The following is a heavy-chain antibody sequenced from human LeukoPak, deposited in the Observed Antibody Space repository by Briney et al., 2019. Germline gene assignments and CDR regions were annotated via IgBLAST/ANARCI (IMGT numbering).Heavy chain of an antibody. V-gene: IGHV3-7*01. CDR3: ARNYDFWTSASYYYYYMDV. J-gene: IGHJ6*03. CDR1: GGSFSSYY. D-gene: IGHD3-3*01. CDR2: IKLDGSGE. Sequence: ETLSLTCAVYGGSFSSYYWSWVRQPPGKGLEWVANIKLDGSGEYYVDSVKGRFTISRDNAKKSLYLQMNSLRAEDTAVYYCARNYDFWTSASYYYYYMDVWGKGTTVTVSS.